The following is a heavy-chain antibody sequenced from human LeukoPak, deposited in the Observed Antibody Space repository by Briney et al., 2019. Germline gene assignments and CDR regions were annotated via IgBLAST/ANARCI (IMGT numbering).Heavy chain of an antibody. Sequence: GGSLRLSCAASGFDFSSNWMHWVRHAPGQGLVWVSRIKGDGISTNYADSVKGRFTTSRDIAKNTLYLQMNSLRAEDTGVYYCAKDHYWSIDYWGRGTLVTVSS. J-gene: IGHJ4*02. D-gene: IGHD3-3*01. CDR2: IKGDGIST. CDR1: GFDFSSNW. CDR3: AKDHYWSIDY. V-gene: IGHV3-74*01.